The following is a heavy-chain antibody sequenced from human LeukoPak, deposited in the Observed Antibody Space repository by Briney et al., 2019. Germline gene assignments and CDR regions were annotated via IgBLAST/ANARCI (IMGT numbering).Heavy chain of an antibody. CDR1: GGPFSGYF. D-gene: IGHD3-10*01. CDR2: IHNSGTT. V-gene: IGHV4-34*01. Sequence: SETLSLTCAASGGPFSGYFWSWIRQSSGKGLEWIGEIHNSGTTNYNPSLNSRVTISEDTSKNQFYLNLSSVAAADTAVYYCARRYYYNLGSFPFDFWGQGTLVTVSS. J-gene: IGHJ4*02. CDR3: ARRYYYNLGSFPFDF.